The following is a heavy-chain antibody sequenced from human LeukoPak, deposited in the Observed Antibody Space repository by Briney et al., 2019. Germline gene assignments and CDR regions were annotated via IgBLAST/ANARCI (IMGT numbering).Heavy chain of an antibody. CDR3: ARDYYDSSGYYYYYYGMDV. D-gene: IGHD3-22*01. CDR1: GGSISSSSYY. J-gene: IGHJ6*02. Sequence: SETLSLTCTVSGGSISSSSYYWGWIRQPPGKGLEWIGSIYYSGSTYYNPSLKSRVTISVDTSKNQFSLKLSSVTAADTAVYYCARDYYDSSGYYYYYYGMDVWGQGTTVTVSS. V-gene: IGHV4-39*07. CDR2: IYYSGST.